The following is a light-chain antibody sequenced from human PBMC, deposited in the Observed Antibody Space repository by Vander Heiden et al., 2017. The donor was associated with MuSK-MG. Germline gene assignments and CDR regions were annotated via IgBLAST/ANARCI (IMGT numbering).Light chain of an antibody. CDR1: RSNIGSNS. Sequence: QSVLTQPPSASGTPGQRVTISCSGSRSNIGSNSVSWYQQLPGTAPELLIHRNSQRPSGVPDRISGSKSGTSGTLAISGLRSEDEADYYCAAWDDSLSGYVFGTGTRV. V-gene: IGLV1-47*01. J-gene: IGLJ1*01. CDR3: AAWDDSLSGYV. CDR2: RNS.